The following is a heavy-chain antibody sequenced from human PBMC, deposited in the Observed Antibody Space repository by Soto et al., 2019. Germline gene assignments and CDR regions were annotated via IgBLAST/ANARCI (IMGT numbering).Heavy chain of an antibody. D-gene: IGHD3-3*01. CDR3: ARETDFWSGYRLNWFDP. Sequence: GGSLRLSCVASGFTLSTYAMSWVRQAPGKGLEWVSGITGSGGSTYYADSVKGRFTISRDNAKNSLYLQMNSLRDEDTAVYYCARETDFWSGYRLNWFDPWGQGTLVTVSS. J-gene: IGHJ5*02. CDR1: GFTLSTYA. CDR2: ITGSGGST. V-gene: IGHV3-23*01.